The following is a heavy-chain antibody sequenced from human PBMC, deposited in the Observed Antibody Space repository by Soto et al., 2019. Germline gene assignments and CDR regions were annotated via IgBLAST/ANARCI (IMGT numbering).Heavy chain of an antibody. J-gene: IGHJ6*03. V-gene: IGHV4-39*01. CDR3: ARRGGSYGGLTEYYYYYYYMDV. D-gene: IGHD4-17*01. Sequence: QLQLQESGPGLVKPSETLSLTCTVSGGSISSSSYYWGWIRQPPGKGLEWIGSIYYSGSTYYNPSLNSRVPISVDTSKKHFSLKLSSVTAADTAVYYCARRGGSYGGLTEYYYYYYYMDVWGKGTTVTVSS. CDR1: GGSISSSSYY. CDR2: IYYSGST.